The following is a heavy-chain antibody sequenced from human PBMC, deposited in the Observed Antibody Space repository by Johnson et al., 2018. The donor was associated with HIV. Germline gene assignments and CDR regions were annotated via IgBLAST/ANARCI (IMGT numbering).Heavy chain of an antibody. D-gene: IGHD3-22*01. J-gene: IGHJ3*02. V-gene: IGHV3-15*01. CDR2: IKSKTDGGTT. CDR1: GFTFSDYY. Sequence: MLLVESGGGLVKPGGSLRLSCSASGFTFSDYYITWIRQAPGKGLEWVGRIKSKTDGGTTDYAAPVKGRFTISRDDSKNTLYLQMNSLKTEDTAVYYCTTGSSGSNAFYIWGQGTMVTVSS. CDR3: TTGSSGSNAFYI.